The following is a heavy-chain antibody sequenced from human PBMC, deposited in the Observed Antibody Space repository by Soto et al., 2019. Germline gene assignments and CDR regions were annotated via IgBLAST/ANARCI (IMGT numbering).Heavy chain of an antibody. CDR2: INPSGGST. CDR3: ARDLTMIVGAGVRQPPRADDY. J-gene: IGHJ4*02. Sequence: ASVKVSCKASGYTFTSYYMHWVRQAPGQGLEWMGIINPSGGSTSYAQKFQGRVTMTRDTSTSTVYMELSSLRSEDTAVYYCARDLTMIVGAGVRQPPRADDYWGQGTLVTVSS. D-gene: IGHD3-22*01. V-gene: IGHV1-46*01. CDR1: GYTFTSYY.